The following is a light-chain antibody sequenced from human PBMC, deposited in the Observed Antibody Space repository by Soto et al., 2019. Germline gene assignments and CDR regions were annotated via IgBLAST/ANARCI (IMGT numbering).Light chain of an antibody. V-gene: IGKV2-24*01. J-gene: IGKJ1*01. CDR2: RVS. CDR1: QSLVHGDGNTY. Sequence: DIVMTQSPLSSPVTLGQPASISCRSSQSLVHGDGNTYLRWFQQRPGQPPRLLIYRVSDRFSGVPDRFSGSGAGTDFTLTISRVEPEDVGVYYCMQATQSLWTFGQGTKVEI. CDR3: MQATQSLWT.